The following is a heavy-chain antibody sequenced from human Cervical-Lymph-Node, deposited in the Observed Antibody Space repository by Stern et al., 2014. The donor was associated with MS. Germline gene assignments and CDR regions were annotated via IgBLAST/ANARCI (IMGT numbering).Heavy chain of an antibody. J-gene: IGHJ5*01. CDR1: GDTFSDHS. V-gene: IGHV1-69*01. CDR3: ARGAYCGGDCYWGWFDS. Sequence: VQLVQSGAEVKRPGSSVTVSCKSSGDTFSDHSISWVRRAPGHGLEWVGGIIPIFGAADYAQMFQGRVTITADESTTTAYMELSSLRSEDTAMYYCARGAYCGGDCYWGWFDSWGQGTLVTVSS. D-gene: IGHD2-21*02. CDR2: IIPIFGAA.